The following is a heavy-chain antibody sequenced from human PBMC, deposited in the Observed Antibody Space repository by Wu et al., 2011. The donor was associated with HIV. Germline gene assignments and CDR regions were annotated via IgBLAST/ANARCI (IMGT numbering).Heavy chain of an antibody. J-gene: IGHJ5*02. CDR2: MNPNSGNT. V-gene: IGHV1-8*03. CDR3: ARSEEWDGFDP. D-gene: IGHD1-26*01. CDR1: GYTFTSFD. Sequence: QVQLVQSGAEVKKPGASVKVSCKTSGYTFTSFDINWVRQVTGQGLEWMGWMNPNSGNTGFAQEFQGRVTITRDTSTSTVYMELSSLRSEDTAVYYCARSEEWDGFDPWGQGTLVTVSS.